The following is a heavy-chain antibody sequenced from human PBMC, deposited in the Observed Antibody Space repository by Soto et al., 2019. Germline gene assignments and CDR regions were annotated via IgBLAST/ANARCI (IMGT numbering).Heavy chain of an antibody. V-gene: IGHV4-4*02. CDR1: GGPITTTIW. J-gene: IGHJ6*02. Sequence: QVQLQESGPGLVKPSETLSLTCTVSGGPITTTIWWAWVRLPPGKGLEWIGELHHDGTTNYNPSLETRLTMSPVKATHLFSPKLTSVTAADTAIYSCATQTISYTWGVWGRGTTVTVSS. CDR2: LHHDGTT. CDR3: ATQTISYTWGV. D-gene: IGHD3-16*01.